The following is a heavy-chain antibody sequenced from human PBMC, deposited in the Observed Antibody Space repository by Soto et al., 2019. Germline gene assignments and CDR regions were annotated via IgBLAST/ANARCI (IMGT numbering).Heavy chain of an antibody. CDR3: ARTPSPIAARDPFDY. J-gene: IGHJ4*02. CDR2: ISSSSSYI. CDR1: GFTFSSYS. Sequence: EVQLVESGGGLVKPWGSLRLSCAASGFTFSSYSMNWVRQAPGKGLEWVSSISSSSSYIYYADSVKGRFTISRDNAKNSLYLQTNSLRAEDTAVYYCARTPSPIAARDPFDYWGQGTLVTVSS. V-gene: IGHV3-21*01. D-gene: IGHD6-6*01.